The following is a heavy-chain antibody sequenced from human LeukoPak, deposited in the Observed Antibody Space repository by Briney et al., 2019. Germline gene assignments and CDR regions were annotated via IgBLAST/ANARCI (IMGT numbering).Heavy chain of an antibody. D-gene: IGHD4-17*01. CDR1: GGSISSGGYY. Sequence: SETLSLTCTVSGGSISSGGYYWSWIRQHPGKGLEWIGYIYYSGSTYYNPSLKSRVTISVDTSKNQFSLRLSSVTAADTAVYYCASRRTTVNWFDPWGQGTLVTVSS. V-gene: IGHV4-31*03. CDR3: ASRRTTVNWFDP. CDR2: IYYSGST. J-gene: IGHJ5*02.